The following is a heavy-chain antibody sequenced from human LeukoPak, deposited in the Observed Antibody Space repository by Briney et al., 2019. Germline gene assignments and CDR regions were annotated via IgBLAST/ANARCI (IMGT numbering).Heavy chain of an antibody. Sequence: ASVKVSCKASGYTFTSYDINWVRQATGQGLEWMGWMNPNSGNTGYEQKFQGRVTMTRNTSISTAYMELSSLRSEDTAVYYCARYSSGWYTNWFDPWGQGTLVTVSS. V-gene: IGHV1-8*01. J-gene: IGHJ5*02. D-gene: IGHD6-19*01. CDR3: ARYSSGWYTNWFDP. CDR2: MNPNSGNT. CDR1: GYTFTSYD.